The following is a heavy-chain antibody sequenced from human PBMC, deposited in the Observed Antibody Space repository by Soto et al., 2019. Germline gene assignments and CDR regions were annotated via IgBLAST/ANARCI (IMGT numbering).Heavy chain of an antibody. D-gene: IGHD3-22*01. CDR3: PGGGRGNSSVYSSPFDS. CDR1: GGSISSGDYY. J-gene: IGHJ4*02. Sequence: QVQLQESGPGLVKPSQTLSLTCTVSGGSISSGDYYWSWIRQPPGKGLEWIGYIYYSGSTYYNPSLKSRVTISVDPPKTQFPLRLSSVTAADTAVYYWPGGGRGNSSVYSSPFDSGGQGPLVPVPS. CDR2: IYYSGST. V-gene: IGHV4-30-4*01.